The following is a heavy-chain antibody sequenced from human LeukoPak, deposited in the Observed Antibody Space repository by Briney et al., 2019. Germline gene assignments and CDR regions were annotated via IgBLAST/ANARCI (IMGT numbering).Heavy chain of an antibody. CDR2: IYYSGNT. D-gene: IGHD2-15*01. CDR3: ARVFVYCSGGSCYWGWFDP. V-gene: IGHV4-59*01. J-gene: IGHJ5*02. CDR1: GGSLSSYY. Sequence: SETLSLTCTVSGGSLSSYYWSWIRQPPGKGLEWIGYIYYSGNTNYNPSLKSRVTISVDTSKNQFSLKLSSVTAADTAMYYCARVFVYCSGGSCYWGWFDPWGQGTLVTVSS.